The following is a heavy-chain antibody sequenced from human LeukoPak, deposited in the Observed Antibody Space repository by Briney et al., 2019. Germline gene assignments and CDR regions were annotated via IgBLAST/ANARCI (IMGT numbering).Heavy chain of an antibody. Sequence: PSQTLSLTCTVSGGSISSGDYYWSWIRQPPGKGLEWIGYIYYSGSTYYNPSLKSRVTISVDTSKNQFSLKLSSVTAADTAVYYCAREKQTSDFWSGYPINWFDPWGQGTLVTVSS. V-gene: IGHV4-30-4*08. D-gene: IGHD3-3*01. CDR1: GGSISSGDYY. J-gene: IGHJ5*02. CDR3: AREKQTSDFWSGYPINWFDP. CDR2: IYYSGST.